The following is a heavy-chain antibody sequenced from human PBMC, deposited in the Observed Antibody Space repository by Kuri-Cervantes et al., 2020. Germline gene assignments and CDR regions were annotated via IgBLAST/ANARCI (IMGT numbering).Heavy chain of an antibody. CDR2: ISYDGNNK. J-gene: IGHJ6*03. CDR1: GLTFSSYA. Sequence: LSLTCAASGLTFSSYAMHWVRQPPGKGLEWVAVISYDGNNKYYADSVKGRFTISRDNSKNTLYLQMNSLRAEDTSVYHCARDGLWFRAPGYYMDVWGNGTTVTVSS. V-gene: IGHV3-30-3*01. D-gene: IGHD3-10*01. CDR3: ARDGLWFRAPGYYMDV.